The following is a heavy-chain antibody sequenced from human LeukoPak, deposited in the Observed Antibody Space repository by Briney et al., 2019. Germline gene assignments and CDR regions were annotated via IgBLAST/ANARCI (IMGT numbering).Heavy chain of an antibody. CDR1: GGSFSGYY. J-gene: IGHJ4*02. Sequence: PSETLSLTCAVYGGSFSGYYWSWIRQPPGKGLEWIGEINHSGSTNYNPSLKSRVNISVDTSKNQFSLKLSSVTAADTAVYYCARGHPAGIAARKKYYFDYWGQGTLVTVSS. V-gene: IGHV4-34*01. CDR3: ARGHPAGIAARKKYYFDY. D-gene: IGHD6-13*01. CDR2: INHSGST.